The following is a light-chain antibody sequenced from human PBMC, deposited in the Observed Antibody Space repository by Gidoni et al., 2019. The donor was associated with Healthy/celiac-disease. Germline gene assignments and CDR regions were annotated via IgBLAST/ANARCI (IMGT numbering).Light chain of an antibody. CDR3: QSYDSSLSGYVV. V-gene: IGLV1-40*01. J-gene: IGLJ2*01. CDR1: SSNIGAGYD. Sequence: QSVLTQPPSVSGAPGQRGTISCTGSSSNIGAGYDVPWYQQLPGTAPKLLIYGNSNRPSGVPDRFSGSKSGTSASLAITGLQAEDEADYYCQSYDSSLSGYVVFGGGTKLTVL. CDR2: GNS.